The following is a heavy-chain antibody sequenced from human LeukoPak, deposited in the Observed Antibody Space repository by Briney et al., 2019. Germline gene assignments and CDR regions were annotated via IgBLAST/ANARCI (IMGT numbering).Heavy chain of an antibody. Sequence: SETLSLTCAVYGGSFSNYYWNWIRQPPGKGLEWIGEINHSGRTNYNPSLKGRVTISVDTSKNQVSLKLSSVTAADTAVYYCARDITGDPPPYYFDYWGQGFLVTVSS. D-gene: IGHD7-27*01. CDR1: GGSFSNYY. CDR2: INHSGRT. V-gene: IGHV4-34*01. CDR3: ARDITGDPPPYYFDY. J-gene: IGHJ4*02.